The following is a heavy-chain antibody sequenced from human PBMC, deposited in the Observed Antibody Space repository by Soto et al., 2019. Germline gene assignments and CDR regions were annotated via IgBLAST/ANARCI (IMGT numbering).Heavy chain of an antibody. J-gene: IGHJ4*02. V-gene: IGHV1-3*01. D-gene: IGHD5-18*01. CDR2: INAGNGNT. CDR3: ARDPGYSYGYN. CDR1: GYTFTSYA. Sequence: QVQLVQSGAEVKKPGASVKVSCKASGYTFTSYAMHWVRQAPGQRLEWMGWINAGNGNTKYSQKFQGRVTITRDTSASTAYRELSRLRSEDTAVYSCARDPGYSYGYNWGQGTLVTVSS.